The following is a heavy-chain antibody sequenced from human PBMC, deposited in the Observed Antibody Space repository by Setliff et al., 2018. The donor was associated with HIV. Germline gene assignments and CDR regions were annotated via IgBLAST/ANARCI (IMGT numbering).Heavy chain of an antibody. Sequence: PSETLSLTCTVSGGSISSGSYYWSWIRQPAGKGLEWIGRIHTSGSTNYNPSLKSRVTISVDTSKNQFSLNLSPVTAADTAIYYCATLDHSGGNFLAYWGQGSLVTVSS. CDR1: GGSISSGSYY. J-gene: IGHJ4*02. CDR3: ATLDHSGGNFLAY. CDR2: IHTSGST. V-gene: IGHV4-61*02. D-gene: IGHD2-21*02.